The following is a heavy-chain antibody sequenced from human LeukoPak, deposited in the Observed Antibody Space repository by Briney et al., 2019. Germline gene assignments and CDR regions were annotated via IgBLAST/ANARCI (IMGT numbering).Heavy chain of an antibody. V-gene: IGHV1-8*01. CDR2: MNPNSGNT. Sequence: ASVKVSCKASGYTFTSYDINWVRQATGQGLEWMGWMNPNSGNTGYAQKFQGRVTMTRNTSISTAYMELSSLRSEDTAVYYCARGSNGVVVAATPYLDYWGQGTLVTVSS. D-gene: IGHD2-15*01. CDR3: ARGSNGVVVAATPYLDY. J-gene: IGHJ4*02. CDR1: GYTFTSYD.